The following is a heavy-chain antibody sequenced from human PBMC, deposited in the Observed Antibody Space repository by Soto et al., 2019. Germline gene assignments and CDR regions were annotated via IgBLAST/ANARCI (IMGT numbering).Heavy chain of an antibody. Sequence: GGSLRLSCVGSGYTFSTYSMNWVRQAPGKGLEWIAFISSSGSTITYADSAKGRFTISRENAKNSVYLQMNSLRDEDTALYYCAKLPLLRVVDNWFAPWGQGTQVTVSS. CDR2: ISSSGSTI. V-gene: IGHV3-48*02. J-gene: IGHJ5*02. CDR1: GYTFSTYS. CDR3: AKLPLLRVVDNWFAP. D-gene: IGHD2-21*01.